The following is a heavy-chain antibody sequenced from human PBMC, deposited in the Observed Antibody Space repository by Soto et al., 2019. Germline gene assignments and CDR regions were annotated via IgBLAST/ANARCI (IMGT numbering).Heavy chain of an antibody. CDR2: IFYSGNT. J-gene: IGHJ5*02. D-gene: IGHD2-8*01. CDR1: VGSISSGDYY. Sequence: PSETLSLTCNVSVGSISSGDYYWSWIRQPPGKGLEWIGYIFYSGNTYYNPSLKSRVTISVDTSKNQFSLKLRSVTAADTAVYYCARGPEYCTRTWRFRGDSFDPWGQGNIVTVSS. V-gene: IGHV4-30-4*01. CDR3: ARGPEYCTRTWRFRGDSFDP.